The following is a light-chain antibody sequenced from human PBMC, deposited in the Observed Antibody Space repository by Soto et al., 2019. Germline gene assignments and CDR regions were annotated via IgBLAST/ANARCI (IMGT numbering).Light chain of an antibody. CDR3: QQSYDTPYT. Sequence: DIQMTQSPSSLSASMGDRVTITCRASRSIFSYLNWYQQRPGKGPKVLIYAASSLQSGVPSRFSGSGSGTDFTLTIDSLQPEDFATYYCQQSYDTPYTFGQGTKVDIK. CDR1: RSIFSY. V-gene: IGKV1-39*01. CDR2: AAS. J-gene: IGKJ2*01.